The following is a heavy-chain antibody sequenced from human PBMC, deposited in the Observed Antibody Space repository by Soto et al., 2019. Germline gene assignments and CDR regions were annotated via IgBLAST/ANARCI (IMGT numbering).Heavy chain of an antibody. Sequence: LSLTCTVSGGSISSYYWSWIRQPPGKGLEWVSYISSSGSTIYYADSVKGRFTISRDNAKNSLYLQMNSLRAEDTAVYYCAKNIVVVVAAMVYFDYWGQGTLVTVSS. CDR1: GGSISSYY. CDR3: AKNIVVVVAAMVYFDY. CDR2: ISSSGSTI. J-gene: IGHJ4*02. D-gene: IGHD2-15*01. V-gene: IGHV3-11*01.